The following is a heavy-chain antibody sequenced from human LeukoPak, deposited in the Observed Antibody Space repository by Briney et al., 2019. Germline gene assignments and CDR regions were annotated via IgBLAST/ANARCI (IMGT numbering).Heavy chain of an antibody. CDR3: AREDTLSIAAAGRGAFDI. CDR1: GGSISSYY. CDR2: IYYSGST. V-gene: IGHV4-59*01. J-gene: IGHJ3*02. D-gene: IGHD6-13*01. Sequence: PSETLSLTCTVSGGSISSYYWSWIRQPPGKGLEWIGYIYYSGSTNYNPSLKSRVTISVDTSKNQFSLKLSSVTAADTAVYYCAREDTLSIAAAGRGAFDIWGQGTMVTVSS.